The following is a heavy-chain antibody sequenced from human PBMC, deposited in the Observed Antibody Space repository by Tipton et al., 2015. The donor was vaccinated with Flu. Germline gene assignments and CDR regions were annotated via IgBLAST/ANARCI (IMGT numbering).Heavy chain of an antibody. CDR1: GFTVSSNY. V-gene: IGHV4-34*01. J-gene: IGHJ3*02. CDR3: ARGLVEGWPTGPDI. CDR2: INHSGST. D-gene: IGHD1-14*01. Sequence: LRLSCAASGFTVSSNYMSWVRQAPGRGLEWIGEINHSGSTNYNPTLKSRVTISVDTTKNQISLQLSTVTAADTAVYYCARGLVEGWPTGPDIWGQGTMVTVSS.